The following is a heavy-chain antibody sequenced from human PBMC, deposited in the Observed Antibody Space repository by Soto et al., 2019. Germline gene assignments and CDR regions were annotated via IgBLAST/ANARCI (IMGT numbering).Heavy chain of an antibody. J-gene: IGHJ4*02. V-gene: IGHV4-39*01. Sequence: SETLSRTCAVSGGSISGSCFYWGWIREAAEKGLECIGSMHYSVSTCYNPSLKSRVTMSVDTSKNQFSLKLTSVTAADTAVYYRATQSTGYSVEVEYWAQGTLVTVSS. CDR2: MHYSVST. CDR1: GGSISGSCFY. D-gene: IGHD6-13*01. CDR3: ATQSTGYSVEVEY.